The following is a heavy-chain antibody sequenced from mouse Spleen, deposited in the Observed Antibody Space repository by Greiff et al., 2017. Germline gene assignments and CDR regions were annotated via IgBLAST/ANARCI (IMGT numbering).Heavy chain of an antibody. CDR2: ISYDGSN. V-gene: IGHV3-6*01. Sequence: ESGPGLVKPSQSLSLTCSVTGYSITSGYYWNWIRQFPGNKLEWMGYISYDGSNNYNPSLKNRISITRDTSKNQFFLKLNSVTTEDTATYYCARDRGSLFDYWGQGTTLTVSS. D-gene: IGHD3-2*02. CDR1: GYSITSGYY. CDR3: ARDRGSLFDY. J-gene: IGHJ2*01.